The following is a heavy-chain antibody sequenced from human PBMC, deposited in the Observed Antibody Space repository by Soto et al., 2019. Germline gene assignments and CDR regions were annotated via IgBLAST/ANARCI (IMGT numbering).Heavy chain of an antibody. D-gene: IGHD3-22*01. Sequence: GGSLRLSCAASGFTFSSYGMHWVRQAPGKGLEWVAVIWYDGSNKYYADSVKGRFTISRDNSKNTLYLQMNSLRAEDTAVYYCARDRQKDSSGYYSMAYWGQGTRVTVSS. J-gene: IGHJ4*02. CDR1: GFTFSSYG. CDR3: ARDRQKDSSGYYSMAY. V-gene: IGHV3-33*01. CDR2: IWYDGSNK.